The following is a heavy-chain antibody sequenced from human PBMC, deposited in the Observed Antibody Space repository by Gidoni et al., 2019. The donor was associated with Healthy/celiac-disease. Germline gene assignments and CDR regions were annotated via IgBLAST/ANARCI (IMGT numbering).Heavy chain of an antibody. CDR1: GGSFSGYS. CDR3: ARGRPRYCSSTSCLRDWYFDL. J-gene: IGHJ2*01. CDR2: INHSGST. D-gene: IGHD2-2*01. Sequence: QVQLQQWGAGLLKPSETLSLTCAVYGGSFSGYSWSWIRQPPGKGLEWIGEINHSGSTNYNPSLKSRVTISVDTSKNQFSLKLSSVTAADTAVYYCARGRPRYCSSTSCLRDWYFDLWGRGTLVTVSS. V-gene: IGHV4-34*01.